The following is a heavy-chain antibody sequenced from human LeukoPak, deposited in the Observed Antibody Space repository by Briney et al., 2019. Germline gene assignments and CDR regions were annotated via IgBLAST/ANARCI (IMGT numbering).Heavy chain of an antibody. J-gene: IGHJ4*02. Sequence: SETLSLTCAVYGGSFSGYYWSWIRQPPGKGLEWIGEINHSGSTNYNPSLKSRVTISVDTSKNQFSPKLSSVTAADTAVYYCARGRSWYSDYFDYWGQGTLVTVSS. CDR1: GGSFSGYY. V-gene: IGHV4-34*01. D-gene: IGHD6-13*01. CDR2: INHSGST. CDR3: ARGRSWYSDYFDY.